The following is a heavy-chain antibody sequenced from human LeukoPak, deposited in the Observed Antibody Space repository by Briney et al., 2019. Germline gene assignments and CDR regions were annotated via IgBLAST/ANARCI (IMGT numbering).Heavy chain of an antibody. D-gene: IGHD6-13*01. CDR3: ARGLAAGNSYYFDY. Sequence: PSETLSLTCTVSGGSISSYYWRWIRQPAGKGLEWIGRIYTSGSTNYNPSLKSRVTMSVDTSKNQFSLKLSSVTAADTAVYYCARGLAAGNSYYFDYWGQGTLVTVSS. CDR2: IYTSGST. CDR1: GGSISSYY. J-gene: IGHJ4*02. V-gene: IGHV4-4*07.